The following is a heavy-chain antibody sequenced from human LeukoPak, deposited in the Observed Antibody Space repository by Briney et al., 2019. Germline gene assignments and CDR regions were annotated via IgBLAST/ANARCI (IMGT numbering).Heavy chain of an antibody. CDR2: ISGSGGST. J-gene: IGHJ4*02. V-gene: IGHV3-23*01. D-gene: IGHD3-10*01. Sequence: GGSLRLSCAPSGFTFSSYAMSWVRQAPGKGLEWVSAISGSGGSTYYADSVKGRFTISRDNSKNTLYLQMNSLRAEDTAVYYCAKDDLWFGDQYYFDYWGQGTLVTVSS. CDR3: AKDDLWFGDQYYFDY. CDR1: GFTFSSYA.